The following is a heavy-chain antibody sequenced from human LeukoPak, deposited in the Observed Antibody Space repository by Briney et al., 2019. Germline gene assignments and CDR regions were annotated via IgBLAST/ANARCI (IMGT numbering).Heavy chain of an antibody. CDR1: GFTFSSHG. Sequence: GGSLRLSCAASGFTFSSHGMHWVRHAPGKGLEWVAVIWSDGSNKYYADSVKGRFTISRDKSKNTLYLEMNSLRAEDTALYYCARDAGGAPFDIWGQGTMVTVSS. D-gene: IGHD3-10*01. V-gene: IGHV3-33*01. CDR2: IWSDGSNK. J-gene: IGHJ3*02. CDR3: ARDAGGAPFDI.